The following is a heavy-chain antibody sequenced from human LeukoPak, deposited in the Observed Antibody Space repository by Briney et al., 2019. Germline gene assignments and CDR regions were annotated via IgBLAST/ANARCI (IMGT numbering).Heavy chain of an antibody. CDR1: GGSIGSSSYY. D-gene: IGHD3-10*01. J-gene: IGHJ4*02. Sequence: SETLSLTCTVSGGSIGSSSYYWGWVRQPPGKGLEWIGTIFYTGNIGYNPSLKSRVTISVDTSKNQFSLKVNSVTAADTAVYYCARLDGSGSFSQQNLDYWGQGTLVTVSS. CDR2: IFYTGNI. V-gene: IGHV4-39*01. CDR3: ARLDGSGSFSQQNLDY.